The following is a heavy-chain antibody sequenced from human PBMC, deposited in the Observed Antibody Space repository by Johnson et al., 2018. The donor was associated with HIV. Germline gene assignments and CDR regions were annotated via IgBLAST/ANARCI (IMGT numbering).Heavy chain of an antibody. J-gene: IGHJ3*02. Sequence: EVQLVESGGGLVQPGGSLRLSCAASGFTFSSYAMSWVRQAPGKGLEWVSIKSNADGGTTDYAAPVKGRFTISRDDSKNTLYLQMNSLRAEDTAVYYCARAMAYDSSGYKSPDAFDIWGQGTMVTVSS. V-gene: IGHV3-15*01. D-gene: IGHD3-22*01. CDR3: ARAMAYDSSGYKSPDAFDI. CDR1: GFTFSSYA. CDR2: IKSNADGGTT.